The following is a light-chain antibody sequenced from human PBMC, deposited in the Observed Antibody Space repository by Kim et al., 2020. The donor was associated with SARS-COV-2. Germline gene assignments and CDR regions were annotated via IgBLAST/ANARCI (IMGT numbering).Light chain of an antibody. CDR2: KAS. CDR1: QSISNW. V-gene: IGKV1-5*03. J-gene: IGKJ1*01. Sequence: ASVGDRVTVTCRASQSISNWLAWYQQKPGKAPKLLIYKASSLESGVPSRFSGSGSGTEFTLTISSLQPDDFATYYCQQYKSYSGTFGQGTKADIK. CDR3: QQYKSYSGT.